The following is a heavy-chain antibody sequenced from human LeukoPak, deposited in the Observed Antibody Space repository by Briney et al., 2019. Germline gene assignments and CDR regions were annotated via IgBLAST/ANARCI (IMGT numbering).Heavy chain of an antibody. V-gene: IGHV4-59*01. CDR2: IHYSGST. J-gene: IGHJ4*02. Sequence: SETLPLTCTVSGGSISGYYGSWIRQPPGKGLEWIGYIHYSGSTSYSPSLKSRVTFSLDTSKMQFSLKLNSVTAADTAVYYCARYAADGRTLEYWGQGTLVTVSS. CDR1: GGSISGYY. CDR3: ARYAADGRTLEY. D-gene: IGHD6-13*01.